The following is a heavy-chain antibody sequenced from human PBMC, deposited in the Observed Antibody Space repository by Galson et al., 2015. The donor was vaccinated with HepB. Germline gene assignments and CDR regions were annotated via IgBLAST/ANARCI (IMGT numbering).Heavy chain of an antibody. V-gene: IGHV1-18*01. D-gene: IGHD4-17*01. Sequence: SVKVSCKASGYTFSTFSIAWVRQAPGEGLEWMGWISAYDGSTNYAQKLQGRVTLTTDTSTNTVYMELRSLRSDDTAVYYCARDTSYGDTSLFYWGQGTLVAVSS. CDR2: ISAYDGST. CDR3: ARDTSYGDTSLFY. J-gene: IGHJ4*02. CDR1: GYTFSTFS.